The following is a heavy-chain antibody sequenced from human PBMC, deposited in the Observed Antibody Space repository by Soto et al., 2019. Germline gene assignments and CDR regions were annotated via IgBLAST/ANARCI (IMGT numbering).Heavy chain of an antibody. V-gene: IGHV3-23*01. Sequence: GGSLRLSCAASGFTFSSYAMSWVRQAPGKGLEWVSAISGSGGSTYYADSVKGRFTISRDNSKNTLYLQMNSLRAEDTAVYYCAKDLNVLLWFGESNYHFDYWGQGTLVTVSS. CDR1: GFTFSSYA. CDR2: ISGSGGST. CDR3: AKDLNVLLWFGESNYHFDY. J-gene: IGHJ4*02. D-gene: IGHD3-10*01.